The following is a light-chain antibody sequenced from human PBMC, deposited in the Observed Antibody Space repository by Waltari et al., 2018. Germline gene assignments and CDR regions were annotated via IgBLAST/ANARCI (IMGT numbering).Light chain of an antibody. Sequence: EIVMTQSPATLSVSPGERATLSCRASQSVSSKLAWYQQKPGQAPRLLIYGASTRATGIPAKFSGSGSGTEFTLIISSLQSEDFAIYYCQHYNNWPPWTFGQGTKVEIK. J-gene: IGKJ1*01. CDR3: QHYNNWPPWT. CDR2: GAS. V-gene: IGKV3-15*01. CDR1: QSVSSK.